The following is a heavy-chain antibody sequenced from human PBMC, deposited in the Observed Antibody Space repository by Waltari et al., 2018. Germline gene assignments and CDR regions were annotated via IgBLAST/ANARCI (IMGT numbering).Heavy chain of an antibody. Sequence: QVQLQESGPGLVKPSETLSLTCTVSGGSISSYYWRWIRPPAGKGLEWIGRIYTSGSTNYNPSLKSRVTMSVDTSKNQFSLKLSSVTAADTAVYYCARAGYYYGSGSYFDYWGQGTLVTVSS. CDR3: ARAGYYYGSGSYFDY. J-gene: IGHJ4*02. D-gene: IGHD3-10*01. V-gene: IGHV4-4*07. CDR2: IYTSGST. CDR1: GGSISSYY.